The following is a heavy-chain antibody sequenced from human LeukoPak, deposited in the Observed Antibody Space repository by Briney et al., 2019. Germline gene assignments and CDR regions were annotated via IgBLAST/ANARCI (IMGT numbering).Heavy chain of an antibody. CDR2: IYTSGSS. V-gene: IGHV4-4*09. Sequence: SETLSLTCTVSGGSISSYYWSWIRQSPGKGLEWIGYIYTSGSSNYNPSLKSRVTISVDTSKNQFSLKLSSVTAADTAVYYCARSGALYNWFDPWGQGTLVTVSS. D-gene: IGHD3-10*01. CDR3: ARSGALYNWFDP. J-gene: IGHJ5*02. CDR1: GGSISSYY.